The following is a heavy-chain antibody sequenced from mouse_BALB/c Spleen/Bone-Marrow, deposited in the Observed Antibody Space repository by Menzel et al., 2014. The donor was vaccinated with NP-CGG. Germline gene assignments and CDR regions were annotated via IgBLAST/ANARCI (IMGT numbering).Heavy chain of an antibody. D-gene: IGHD1-1*01. Sequence: EVQLQQSGAELVKPGASVKLSCTASGFNIKDTYMHWVKQRPEQGLEWIGRIDPANGNTKYDPKFQGKATITAGTSSNTAYLQLSSLTSEDTAVYYCANYYYGSSLFAYWGQGTLVTVSA. J-gene: IGHJ3*01. CDR2: IDPANGNT. CDR1: GFNIKDTY. V-gene: IGHV14-3*02. CDR3: ANYYYGSSLFAY.